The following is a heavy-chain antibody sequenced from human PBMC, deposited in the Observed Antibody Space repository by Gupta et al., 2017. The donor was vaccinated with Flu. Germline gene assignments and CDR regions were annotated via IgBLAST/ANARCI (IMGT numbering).Heavy chain of an antibody. Sequence: VRQAPGQGLEWLGGIIPVFGPTNYAKKFQGRVTITADESTSTAYMEISSLRSEDTAVYYCARKGGGHCSGGSCYSFDFWGQGTLVTVSS. CDR3: ARKGGGHCSGGSCYSFDF. V-gene: IGHV1-69*01. CDR2: IIPVFGPT. J-gene: IGHJ4*02. D-gene: IGHD2-15*01.